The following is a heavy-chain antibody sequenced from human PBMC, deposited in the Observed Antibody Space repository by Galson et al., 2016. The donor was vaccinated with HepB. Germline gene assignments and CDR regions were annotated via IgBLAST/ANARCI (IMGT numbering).Heavy chain of an antibody. V-gene: IGHV1-3*01. Sequence: SVKVSCKASGFTLKKHAIHWVRQAPGQRLEWMGWMHAANGNTEYSQKFHIRVTMTKDTTASTAYMELSSLTSEDTGVYYCAREEWGGISPQSYLDFWGQGTLVTVSS. CDR2: MHAANGNT. J-gene: IGHJ4*02. CDR3: AREEWGGISPQSYLDF. D-gene: IGHD1-26*01. CDR1: GFTLKKHA.